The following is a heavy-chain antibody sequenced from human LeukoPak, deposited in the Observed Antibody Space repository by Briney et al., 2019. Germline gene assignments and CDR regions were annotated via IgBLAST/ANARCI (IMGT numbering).Heavy chain of an antibody. CDR3: ARGQEGATKEEDYFDY. J-gene: IGHJ4*02. CDR1: GGSFSGYY. Sequence: SETLSLTCAVYGGSFSGYYWSWIRQPPGKGLEWIGEINHSGSTNYNPSLKSRVTISVDTSKNQFSLKLSSVTAAYTAVYYCARGQEGATKEEDYFDYWGQGTLVTVSS. V-gene: IGHV4-34*01. CDR2: INHSGST. D-gene: IGHD1-26*01.